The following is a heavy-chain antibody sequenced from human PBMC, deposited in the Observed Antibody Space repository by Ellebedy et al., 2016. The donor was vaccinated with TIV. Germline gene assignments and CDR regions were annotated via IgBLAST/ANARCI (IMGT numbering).Heavy chain of an antibody. V-gene: IGHV4-59*08. J-gene: IGHJ4*02. CDR1: GGSISSYY. Sequence: SETLSLTCTVSGGSISSYYWSWIRQPPGKGLEWIGCVSNSGTVNYNPSLKSRVTISVDTSQNQFSMKLSSVTAADTAVYYCARLSHQIPDWGQGILVTVSS. CDR2: VSNSGTV. CDR3: ARLSHQIPD.